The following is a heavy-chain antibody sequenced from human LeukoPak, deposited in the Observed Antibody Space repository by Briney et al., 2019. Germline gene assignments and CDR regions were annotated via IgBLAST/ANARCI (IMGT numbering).Heavy chain of an antibody. CDR2: IYISGST. J-gene: IGHJ4*02. CDR3: AREMGGAYCGGNCYYFGY. D-gene: IGHD2-21*01. CDR1: GGSVSSYF. Sequence: SETLSLTCTVSGGSVSSYFWSWIRQPAGKGLEWIGRIYISGSTSYSPPLKSRVTMSVDTSKNQFSLKLTSVTAADTAVYYCAREMGGAYCGGNCYYFGYWGQGILVTVSS. V-gene: IGHV4-4*07.